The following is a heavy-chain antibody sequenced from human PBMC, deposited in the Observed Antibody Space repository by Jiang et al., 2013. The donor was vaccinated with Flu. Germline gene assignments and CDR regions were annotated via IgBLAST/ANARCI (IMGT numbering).Heavy chain of an antibody. CDR3: ARGRGIAVAGFDP. D-gene: IGHD6-19*01. J-gene: IGHJ5*02. CDR2: MNPNSGNT. V-gene: IGHV1-8*01. Sequence: MGWMNPNSGNTGYAQKFQGRVTMTRNTSISTAYMELSSLRSEDTAVYYCARGRGIAVAGFDPWGQGTLVTVSS.